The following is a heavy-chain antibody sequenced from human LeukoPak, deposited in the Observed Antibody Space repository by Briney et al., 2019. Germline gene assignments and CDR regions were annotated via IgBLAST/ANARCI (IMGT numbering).Heavy chain of an antibody. CDR1: GFTFSSYA. J-gene: IGHJ6*02. CDR3: AKEGQWPNYYYGMDV. CDR2: ISGSGGST. Sequence: GGSLRLSCAASGFTFSSYAMSWVRQAPGKGLEWVSAISGSGGSTYYADSVKGRFTISRDNSKNTLYLQMNSLRAEDTAVYYCAKEGQWPNYYYGMDVWAKGPRSPSP. V-gene: IGHV3-23*01. D-gene: IGHD6-19*01.